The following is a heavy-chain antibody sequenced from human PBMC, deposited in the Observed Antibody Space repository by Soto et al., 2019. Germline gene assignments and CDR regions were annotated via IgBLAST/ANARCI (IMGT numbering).Heavy chain of an antibody. CDR1: VFTFSSYG. CDR2: IWYDGSNK. CDR3: ARMRDSSGYYRGY. V-gene: IGHV3-33*01. Sequence: GGSLRLSCPASVFTFSSYGMHWVRQAPGKGLEWVAVIWYDGSNKYYADSVKGRFTISRDNSKNTLYLQMNSLRAEDTAVYYCARMRDSSGYYRGYWGQGTLVTVSS. J-gene: IGHJ4*02. D-gene: IGHD3-22*01.